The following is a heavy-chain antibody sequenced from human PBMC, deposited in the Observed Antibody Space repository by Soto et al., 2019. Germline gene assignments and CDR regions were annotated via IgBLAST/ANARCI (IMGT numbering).Heavy chain of an antibody. Sequence: ASVKVSCKASGYTFTSYGISCVRQAPGQGLEWMGWISAYNGNTNYAQKLQGRVTMTTDTSTSTAYMELRSLRSDDTAVYYCARVLGDYDFWRGPYYGMAVWGQGTTVTVSS. CDR2: ISAYNGNT. J-gene: IGHJ6*02. CDR3: ARVLGDYDFWRGPYYGMAV. CDR1: GYTFTSYG. D-gene: IGHD3-3*01. V-gene: IGHV1-18*01.